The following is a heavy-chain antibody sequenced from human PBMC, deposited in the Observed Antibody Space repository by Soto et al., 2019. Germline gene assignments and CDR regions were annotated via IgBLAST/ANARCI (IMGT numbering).Heavy chain of an antibody. Sequence: EVQLVESGGGLVQPGGSLRLSCAASGFTFSAYWMSWVRQTPGKGLEWVANIKHDGSEKYYVDSVKGRFTISRDNAKNSLFLEMNSLRAEDTAVFYCATITRGFSMDVWGQGTTVTVSS. CDR3: ATITRGFSMDV. CDR1: GFTFSAYW. CDR2: IKHDGSEK. J-gene: IGHJ6*02. V-gene: IGHV3-7*01. D-gene: IGHD1-20*01.